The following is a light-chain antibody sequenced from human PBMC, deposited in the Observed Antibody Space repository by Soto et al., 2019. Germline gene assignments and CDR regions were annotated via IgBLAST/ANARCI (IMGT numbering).Light chain of an antibody. Sequence: QSVLTQPASVSGSPGQSITISCTGTSSDDGSYNLVSWYQQYPGKAPKLMIYEDDEGPSGVSNRFSGSKSGNTASLTISGLQAEDEADYYCYSYAGRSTSVFGGGTKLTVL. V-gene: IGLV2-23*01. CDR1: SSDDGSYNL. CDR2: EDD. J-gene: IGLJ2*01. CDR3: YSYAGRSTSV.